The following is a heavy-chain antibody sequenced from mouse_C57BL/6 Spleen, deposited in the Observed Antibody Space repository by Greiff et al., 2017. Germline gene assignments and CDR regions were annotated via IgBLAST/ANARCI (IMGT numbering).Heavy chain of an antibody. J-gene: IGHJ2*01. D-gene: IGHD2-5*01. CDR1: GYSITSGYY. CDR3: AREGNSNYAFDY. V-gene: IGHV3-6*01. CDR2: ISYDGSN. Sequence: EVKLMESGPGLVKPSQSLSLTCSVTGYSITSGYYWNWIRQFPGNKLEWMGYISYDGSNNYNPSLKNRISITRDTSKNQFFLKLNSVTTEDTATYYCAREGNSNYAFDYWGQGTTLTVSS.